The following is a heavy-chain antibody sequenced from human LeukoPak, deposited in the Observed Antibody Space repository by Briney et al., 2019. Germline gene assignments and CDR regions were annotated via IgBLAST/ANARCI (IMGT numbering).Heavy chain of an antibody. CDR3: ARGSPRRITMVRGVPALGYYMDV. CDR2: INHSGST. V-gene: IGHV4-4*02. D-gene: IGHD3-10*01. J-gene: IGHJ6*03. CDR1: GGSISSSNW. Sequence: NPSETLSLTCAVSGGSISSSNWWSWVRQPPGKGLEWIGEINHSGSTNYNPSLKSRVTISVDTSKNQFSLKLSSVTAADTAVYYCARGSPRRITMVRGVPALGYYMDVWGKGTTVTVSS.